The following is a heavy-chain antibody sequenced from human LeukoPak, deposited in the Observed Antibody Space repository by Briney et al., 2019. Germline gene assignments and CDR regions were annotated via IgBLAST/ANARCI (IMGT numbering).Heavy chain of an antibody. CDR1: GFTFSSYW. Sequence: PGGSLRLSCAASGFTFSSYWMHWVRQAPGKGLVWVSRINSDGSSTSYADSVKGRFTISRDNAKNTLYLQMNSLRAEDTAVYYCASQVGHCRGGSCSGYWGQGTLVTVSS. CDR2: INSDGSST. CDR3: ASQVGHCRGGSCSGY. V-gene: IGHV3-74*01. J-gene: IGHJ4*02. D-gene: IGHD2-15*01.